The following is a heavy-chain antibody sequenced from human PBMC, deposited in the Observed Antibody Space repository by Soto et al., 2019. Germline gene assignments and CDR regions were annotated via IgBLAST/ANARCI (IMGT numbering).Heavy chain of an antibody. V-gene: IGHV1-69*13. Sequence: ASVKVSCKASGGTFSSYRINWVRQAPGQGLEWVGGIVPIYRTADYAQKFQGRVTITADESARTAYMELRSLKSQGTAVYYCARDSGAKLSSSWGQGTLVTVSS. CDR3: ARDSGAKLSSS. D-gene: IGHD6-13*01. J-gene: IGHJ4*02. CDR1: GGTFSSYR. CDR2: IVPIYRTA.